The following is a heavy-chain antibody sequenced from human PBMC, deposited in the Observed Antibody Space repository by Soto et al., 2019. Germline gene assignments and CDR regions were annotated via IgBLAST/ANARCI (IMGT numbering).Heavy chain of an antibody. J-gene: IGHJ6*02. CDR1: GDSIRCYY. CDR3: AREGVAAPYYYYGMDV. D-gene: IGHD2-15*01. V-gene: IGHV4-59*01. CDR2: ISYTGST. Sequence: PSETLSLTCTVSGDSIRCYYWSWIRQPPGKGLEWIGYISYTGSTHYNPSLKSRVTISADTSKNQFSLKLSSVTTADTALYYCAREGVAAPYYYYGMDVWGQGSTVTVSS.